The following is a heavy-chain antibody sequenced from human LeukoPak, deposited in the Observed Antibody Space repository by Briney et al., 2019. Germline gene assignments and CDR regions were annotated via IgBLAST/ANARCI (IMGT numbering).Heavy chain of an antibody. CDR3: ARSKGLWFGESLIDY. CDR1: GYSISSGYY. V-gene: IGHV4-38-2*02. J-gene: IGHJ4*02. Sequence: SETLSLTCTVSGYSISSGYYWGWIRPPPGKGLEWIGSIYHSGSTYYNPSLKSRVTISVDTSKNQFSLKLSSVTAADTAVYYCARSKGLWFGESLIDYWGQGTLVTVSS. D-gene: IGHD3-10*01. CDR2: IYHSGST.